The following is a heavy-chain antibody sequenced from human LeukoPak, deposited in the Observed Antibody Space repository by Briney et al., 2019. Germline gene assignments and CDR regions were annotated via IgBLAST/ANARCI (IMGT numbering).Heavy chain of an antibody. J-gene: IGHJ4*02. CDR2: TYYRSKWYY. V-gene: IGHV6-1*01. D-gene: IGHD5-18*01. Sequence: SQTLSLTFAISGDRVSSNSAAWSWIRQSPSKVLKWLGRTYYRSKWYYDYAVSVRSRIIIKPDTSNNHFSLQLSSVTPEDTAVYYCARASHGYNDYWGQGTLVTVSS. CDR3: ARASHGYNDY. CDR1: GDRVSSNSAA.